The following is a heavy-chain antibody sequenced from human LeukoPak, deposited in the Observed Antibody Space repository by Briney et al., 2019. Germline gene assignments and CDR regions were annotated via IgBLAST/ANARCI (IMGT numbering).Heavy chain of an antibody. CDR2: INSDGSEG. CDR3: ARSSYSSSSSV. V-gene: IGHV3-7*03. J-gene: IGHJ3*01. CDR1: GFTFSGFW. D-gene: IGHD6-6*01. Sequence: GGSLRLSCAASGFTFSGFWMSWSRQAPGKGLEWVASINSDGSEGYYADVVKGRFTISRDNAKNSLYLQINSLRAEDTAVYYCARSSYSSSSSVWGQGTMVTVSS.